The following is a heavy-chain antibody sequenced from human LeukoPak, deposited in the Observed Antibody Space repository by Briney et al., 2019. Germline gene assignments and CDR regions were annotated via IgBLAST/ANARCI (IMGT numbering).Heavy chain of an antibody. D-gene: IGHD3/OR15-3a*01. CDR1: GFTFSTYA. J-gene: IGHJ5*02. CDR3: ARGPRSDFWTGYYENWFDP. V-gene: IGHV1-3*01. Sequence: PGGSLRLSCAGSGFTFSTYAVHWVRQAPGQRLEWMGWINAGNGNTRSSQKFQGRVTITRDTSASTAYMELSSLRPEDTAVYYCARGPRSDFWTGYYENWFDPWGQGTLVTVSS. CDR2: INAGNGNT.